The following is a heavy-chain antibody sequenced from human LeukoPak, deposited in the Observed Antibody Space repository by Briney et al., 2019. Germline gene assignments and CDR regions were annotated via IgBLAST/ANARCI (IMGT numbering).Heavy chain of an antibody. CDR3: AKDEGPYCSSTSCYPDDY. D-gene: IGHD2-2*01. Sequence: PGGSLRLSCAASGFTFSSYGMHWVRQAPGKGLEWVAVISYDGSNKYYADSVEGRFTISRDNSKNTLYLQMNSLRAEDTAVYYCAKDEGPYCSSTSCYPDDYWGQGTLVTVSS. CDR1: GFTFSSYG. J-gene: IGHJ4*02. CDR2: ISYDGSNK. V-gene: IGHV3-30*18.